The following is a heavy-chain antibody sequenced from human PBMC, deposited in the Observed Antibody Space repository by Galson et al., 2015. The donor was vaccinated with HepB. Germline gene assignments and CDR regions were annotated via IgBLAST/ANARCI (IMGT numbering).Heavy chain of an antibody. CDR2: ISAYNGNT. J-gene: IGHJ5*02. CDR1: GYTFTSYY. D-gene: IGHD3-3*01. Sequence: SVKVSCKASGYTFTSYYMHWVRQAPGQGLEWMGWISAYNGNTNYAQRLQGRVTMTTDTSTSTAYMELRSLRSDNTAVYYCARSDFWSGFGWFDPWGQGTLVTVSS. CDR3: ARSDFWSGFGWFDP. V-gene: IGHV1-18*04.